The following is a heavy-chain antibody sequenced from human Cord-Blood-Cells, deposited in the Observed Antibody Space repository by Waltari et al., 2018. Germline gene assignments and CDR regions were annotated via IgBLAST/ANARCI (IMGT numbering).Heavy chain of an antibody. J-gene: IGHJ3*02. Sequence: EVQLVQSGAEVKKPGESLKISCQGYGYSFTRHWFGWVRQMPGKGLEWMGIIYPGVSETGYSPSFQGQVTTSADKAISTADLQWSSLKASDTAMYYWARTDYGDYNAFDIWGQGTMVTVSS. V-gene: IGHV5-51*01. CDR3: ARTDYGDYNAFDI. D-gene: IGHD4-17*01. CDR2: IYPGVSET. CDR1: GYSFTRHW.